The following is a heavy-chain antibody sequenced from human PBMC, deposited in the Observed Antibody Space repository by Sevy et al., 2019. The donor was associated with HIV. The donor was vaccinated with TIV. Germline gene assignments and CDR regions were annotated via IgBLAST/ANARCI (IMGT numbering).Heavy chain of an antibody. CDR2: ISTSSSYI. CDR1: GFTFSSYS. D-gene: IGHD1-1*01. V-gene: IGHV3-21*01. Sequence: GGSLRLSCAASGFTFSSYSINWVRQAPGMGLEWVSSISTSSSYIYYADSVKGRFTISRDNARNSVYLQVNSLRAEDTAVYYCERAGTTGMTYYYYGMDVWGQWTTVTVSS. CDR3: ERAGTTGMTYYYYGMDV. J-gene: IGHJ6*02.